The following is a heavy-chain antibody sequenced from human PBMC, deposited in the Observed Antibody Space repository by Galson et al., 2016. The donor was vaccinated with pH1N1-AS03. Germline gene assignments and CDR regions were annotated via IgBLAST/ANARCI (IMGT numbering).Heavy chain of an antibody. V-gene: IGHV2-5*01. CDR1: GFSLSTTSVG. D-gene: IGHD6-13*01. CDR2: IYWNDAK. Sequence: PALVKPTQTLTQTCTFSGFSLSTTSVGVGWIRQPPGKALEWLALIYWNDAKRYSPSLKSRLTITKDTSRNQVFLTMTNVDPGDTATNYCTHAGTGHNSTWTSFDSWGQGTPFTVSS. CDR3: THAGTGHNSTWTSFDS. J-gene: IGHJ4*02.